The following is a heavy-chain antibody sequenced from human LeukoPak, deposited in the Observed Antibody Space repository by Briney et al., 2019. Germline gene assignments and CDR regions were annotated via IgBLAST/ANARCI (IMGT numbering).Heavy chain of an antibody. CDR3: ARMVRGVLDY. J-gene: IGHJ4*02. CDR2: ISSSGSTI. D-gene: IGHD3-10*01. CDR1: GFTFSSYE. Sequence: GGSLRLSCAASGFTFSSYEMNWVRQAPGKGMEWVSYISSSGSTIYYADSVKGRFTISRDNAKNSLYLQMNSLRAEDTAVYYCARMVRGVLDYWGQGTLVTVSS. V-gene: IGHV3-48*03.